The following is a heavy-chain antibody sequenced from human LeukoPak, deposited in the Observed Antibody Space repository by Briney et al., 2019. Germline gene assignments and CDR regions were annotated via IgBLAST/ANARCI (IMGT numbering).Heavy chain of an antibody. J-gene: IGHJ4*02. CDR2: FDPEDGET. V-gene: IGHV1-24*01. CDR3: ATGRPYDYYDSSGYLWEVLFY. Sequence: GASVKVSCKVSGYTLTELSMHWVRQAPGKGLEWMGGFDPEDGETIYAQKFQGRVTMTEDTSTDTAYMELSSLRSEDTAVYYCATGRPYDYYDSSGYLWEVLFYWGQGTLVTVSS. CDR1: GYTLTELS. D-gene: IGHD3-22*01.